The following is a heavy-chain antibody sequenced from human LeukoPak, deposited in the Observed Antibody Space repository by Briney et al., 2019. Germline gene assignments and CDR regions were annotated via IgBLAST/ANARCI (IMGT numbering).Heavy chain of an antibody. Sequence: GGSLRLSCEASGFTFSDYYMSWIRQAPGKGLEWVSYISTSGSTIYYADSVKGQFTISRDNAKSSLYLQMSSLRAEDTAVYYCARGGYSYGYIQEYWGLGTLVTVSS. CDR3: ARGGYSYGYIQEY. CDR2: ISTSGSTI. CDR1: GFTFSDYY. D-gene: IGHD5-18*01. J-gene: IGHJ4*02. V-gene: IGHV3-11*01.